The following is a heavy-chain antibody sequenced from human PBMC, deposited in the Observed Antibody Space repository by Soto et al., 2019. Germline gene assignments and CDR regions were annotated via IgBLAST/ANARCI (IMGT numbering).Heavy chain of an antibody. J-gene: IGHJ4*02. Sequence: GASVKVSCKASGYTFTVYTMHWVRQAPGQRLEWMGWINAGNGDTKYSQKFQGRVTITTDTSASTAHMELSSLRSEDTAVYYCARGRWMHTMADYYLDYWAQGALVTVSS. V-gene: IGHV1-3*01. CDR3: ARGRWMHTMADYYLDY. D-gene: IGHD1-26*01. CDR2: INAGNGDT. CDR1: GYTFTVYT.